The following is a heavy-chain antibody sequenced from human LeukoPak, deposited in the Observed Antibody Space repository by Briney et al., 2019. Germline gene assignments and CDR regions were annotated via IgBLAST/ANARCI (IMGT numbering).Heavy chain of an antibody. J-gene: IGHJ4*02. D-gene: IGHD2-2*01. CDR1: GFTFRTYW. V-gene: IGHV3-74*01. CDR2: INGDGSST. CDR3: ARDEAYQLLL. Sequence: GGSLRLSCAASGFTFRTYWMHWVRQAPGKGLVWVSRINGDGSSTNYADSVKGRFTISRDSGKNMVYLQMNSLRDEDTAVYHCARDEAYQLLLWGQGTLVTVSP.